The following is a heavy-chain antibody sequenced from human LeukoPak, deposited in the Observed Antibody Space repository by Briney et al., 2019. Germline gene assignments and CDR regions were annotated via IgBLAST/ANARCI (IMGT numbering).Heavy chain of an antibody. CDR2: IYTSGST. D-gene: IGHD1-26*01. CDR1: GGSISSGSYY. J-gene: IGHJ6*03. V-gene: IGHV4-61*02. CDR3: ARDSYSGSYNYYYYYMDV. Sequence: PSETLSLTCTVSGGSISSGSYYWSWIRQPAGKGLEWIGRIYTSGSTNYNPSLKSRVTISVDTSKNQFSLKLSSVTAADTAVYYCARDSYSGSYNYYYYYMDVWGKGTTVTISS.